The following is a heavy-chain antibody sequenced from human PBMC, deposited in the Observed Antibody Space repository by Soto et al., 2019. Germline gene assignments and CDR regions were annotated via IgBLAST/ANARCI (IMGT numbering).Heavy chain of an antibody. V-gene: IGHV3-23*01. Sequence: EVQLLESGGGLVQPGGSLRLSCAASGFTFSSYAMSWVRQAPGKGLEWVSAISGGGGSTYYADSVKGRFTISRDNSKNTLYLQMNSLRAEDTAVYYCAKSEVVAAKRFLPGAFDIWGQGTMVTVSS. J-gene: IGHJ3*02. CDR2: ISGGGGST. CDR3: AKSEVVAAKRFLPGAFDI. D-gene: IGHD2-15*01. CDR1: GFTFSSYA.